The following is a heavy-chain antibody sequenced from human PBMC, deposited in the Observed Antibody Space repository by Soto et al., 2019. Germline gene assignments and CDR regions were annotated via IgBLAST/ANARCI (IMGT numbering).Heavy chain of an antibody. Sequence: GASVKVSCKASGYTFTSYGLSWVRQAPGQGLEWMGWISAYNGNTNYAQKLQGRVTMTTDTSTSTAYMELRSLRSDDTAVYYGARGPRRLRYFVWLLSPAWELWGQGTLVTVSS. V-gene: IGHV1-18*01. CDR2: ISAYNGNT. D-gene: IGHD3-9*01. CDR3: ARGPRRLRYFVWLLSPAWEL. CDR1: GYTFTSYG. J-gene: IGHJ4*02.